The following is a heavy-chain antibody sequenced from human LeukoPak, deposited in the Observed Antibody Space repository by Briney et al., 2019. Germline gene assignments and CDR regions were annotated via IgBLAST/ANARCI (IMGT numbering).Heavy chain of an antibody. Sequence: NPSETLSLTCTVSGGSISSGGYYWSWIRQPPGKGLEWIGEINHSGSTNYNPSLKSRVTISVDTSKNQFSLKLSSVTAADTAVYYCARGGIYRSGVTEGFRRSVDYWGQGTLVTVSS. J-gene: IGHJ4*02. CDR3: ARGGIYRSGVTEGFRRSVDY. CDR2: INHSGST. CDR1: GGSISSGGYY. D-gene: IGHD6-19*01. V-gene: IGHV4-39*07.